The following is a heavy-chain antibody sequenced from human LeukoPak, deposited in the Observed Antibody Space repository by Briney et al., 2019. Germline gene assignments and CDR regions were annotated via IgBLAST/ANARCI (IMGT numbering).Heavy chain of an antibody. V-gene: IGHV3-23*01. CDR2: ISGGGDAT. Sequence: GGSLRLSCAASDFTFSTYAMSWVRQAPGKGLEWVSTISGGGDATYYADSVKGRFTISRDNSKNTLYLQMNSLRAEDTAVYYCARIVVVVAANYMDVWGKGTTVTISS. D-gene: IGHD2-15*01. J-gene: IGHJ6*03. CDR1: DFTFSTYA. CDR3: ARIVVVVAANYMDV.